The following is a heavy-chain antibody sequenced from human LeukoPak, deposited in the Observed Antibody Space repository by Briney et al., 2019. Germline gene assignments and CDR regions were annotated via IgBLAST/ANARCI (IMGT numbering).Heavy chain of an antibody. CDR2: IGPSGVTT. CDR3: ARQLNLDY. Sequence: PGGSLRLSCAASGFTFNNFALDWVRQAPGKGPEWISRIGPSGVTTYYADSVKGRFTISRDNSKNSLYLQMNSLRAEDTALYYCARQLNLDYWGQGTLVTVSS. D-gene: IGHD1-1*01. V-gene: IGHV3-23*01. J-gene: IGHJ4*02. CDR1: GFTFNNFA.